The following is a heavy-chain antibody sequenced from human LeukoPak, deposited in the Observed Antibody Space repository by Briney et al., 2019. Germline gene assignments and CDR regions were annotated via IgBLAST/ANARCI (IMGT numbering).Heavy chain of an antibody. CDR3: ARGPYTSGVYRLDY. CDR2: IKTDGTTT. D-gene: IGHD6-19*01. V-gene: IGHV3-74*01. Sequence: GGSLRLSSAASGFTFSSYWMHWVRQAPGEGLVWVSRIKTDGTTTNYADSVKGRFTVSRDNAKNTLYLQMNSLRAEDTAVYYCARGPYTSGVYRLDYWGQGTLVTVSS. J-gene: IGHJ4*02. CDR1: GFTFSSYW.